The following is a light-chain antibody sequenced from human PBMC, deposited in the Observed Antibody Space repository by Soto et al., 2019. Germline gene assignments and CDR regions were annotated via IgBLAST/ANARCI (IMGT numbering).Light chain of an antibody. J-gene: IGKJ5*01. V-gene: IGKV1-12*01. CDR1: QDISSW. CDR2: AAS. Sequence: DIQMTQSPSSVSASLGDRVTITCRASQDISSWLAWYQQKPGKAPKLLIYAASSLQSGVPSRFSGSGSGTDFNLTISSLQPEDFATYYCQQANSFPITFGQGTRLEIK. CDR3: QQANSFPIT.